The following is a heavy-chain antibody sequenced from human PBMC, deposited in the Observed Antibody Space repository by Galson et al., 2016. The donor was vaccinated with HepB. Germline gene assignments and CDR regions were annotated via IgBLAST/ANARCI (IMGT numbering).Heavy chain of an antibody. CDR2: IYFAGSDI. V-gene: IGHV5-51*01. Sequence: QSGAEVKKPGESLKISCKGSGYTLTSYWIGWVRQMPGKGLEWMGMIYFAGSDIRYGPSFEGHVIISADTSMSTAYLQWGSLKASDTAMYYCASKYYSNSGADAFDVWGHGTMVTVSS. CDR1: GYTLTSYW. D-gene: IGHD3-10*01. J-gene: IGHJ3*01. CDR3: ASKYYSNSGADAFDV.